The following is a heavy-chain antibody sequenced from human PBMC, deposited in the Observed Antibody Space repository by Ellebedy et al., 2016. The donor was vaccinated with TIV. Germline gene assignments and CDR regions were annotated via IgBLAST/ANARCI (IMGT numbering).Heavy chain of an antibody. CDR1: GGSISSGHYY. D-gene: IGHD6-19*01. J-gene: IGHJ3*02. CDR3: ARGRAVAGTFAFDM. V-gene: IGHV4-30-4*01. Sequence: SETLSLTXTVSGGSISSGHYYWNWIRQPPGKGLEWIGHIFYSGSTYYNPSLKSRVVISVDTSKNQFSLRLTSVTAADTAVYYCARGRAVAGTFAFDMWGQGTKVTVSS. CDR2: IFYSGST.